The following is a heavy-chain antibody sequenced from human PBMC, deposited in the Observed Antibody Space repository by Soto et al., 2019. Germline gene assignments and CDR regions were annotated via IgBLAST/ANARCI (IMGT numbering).Heavy chain of an antibody. V-gene: IGHV3-23*01. CDR2: ISGSGGST. Sequence: EVQLLESGGGLVQPGWSLRLSCAASGFTFSSYAMSWVRQAPGKGLEWVSAISGSGGSTYYADSVKGRFTICRDNSKNTLYLQMNSLRAEDTAVYYCAKDPMYGDHFDYWGQGTLVTVSS. CDR3: AKDPMYGDHFDY. J-gene: IGHJ4*02. D-gene: IGHD4-17*01. CDR1: GFTFSSYA.